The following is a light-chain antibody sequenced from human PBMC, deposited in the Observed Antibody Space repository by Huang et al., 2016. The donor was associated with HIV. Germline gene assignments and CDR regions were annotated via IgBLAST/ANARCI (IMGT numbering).Light chain of an antibody. CDR1: QSVNTN. Sequence: VMMSQSPATLAASPGERVTLSCGTSQSVNTNLAWYQQKPGQPPSLLIYAASSWATGVPARFAGSGSGTEFTLTIDSLQSDDFAVYYCQQYNKWPPEYTFGQGTRLEIK. CDR3: QQYNKWPPEYT. CDR2: AAS. J-gene: IGKJ2*01. V-gene: IGKV3-15*01.